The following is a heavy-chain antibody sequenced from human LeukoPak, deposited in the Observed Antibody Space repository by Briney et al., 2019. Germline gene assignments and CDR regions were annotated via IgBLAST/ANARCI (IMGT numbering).Heavy chain of an antibody. J-gene: IGHJ5*01. D-gene: IGHD1-26*01. CDR3: ARQVAGVEPTDPNWFDS. Sequence: SETLSLTCTVAGDSISGGSQYWGWIRLPPGNGLGWVGTIFYSGRTSYPPSLKSRVTMSLDTSKNQFSLRLTSVTAADTAVYYCARQVAGVEPTDPNWFDSWGQGTLVTVSS. CDR2: IFYSGRT. CDR1: GDSISGGSQY. V-gene: IGHV4-39*07.